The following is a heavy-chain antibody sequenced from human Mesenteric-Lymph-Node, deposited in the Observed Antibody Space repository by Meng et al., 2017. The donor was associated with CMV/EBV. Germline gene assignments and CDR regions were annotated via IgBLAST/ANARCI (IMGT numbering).Heavy chain of an antibody. CDR3: VRSLGFSAYPFDN. CDR2: ISYEGSNK. D-gene: IGHD3-16*01. V-gene: IGHV3-30*04. CDR1: GFTFSNFA. Sequence: GGSLRLSCAASGFTFSNFAVHWVRQAPGKGLEWVAVISYEGSNKDYPDSVKGRFTISRDNSKNTVYLQMDSLGVEDTAVYYCVRSLGFSAYPFDNWGQGALVTVSS. J-gene: IGHJ4*02.